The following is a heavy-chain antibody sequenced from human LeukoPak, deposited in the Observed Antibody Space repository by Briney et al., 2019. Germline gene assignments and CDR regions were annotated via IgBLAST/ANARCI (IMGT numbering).Heavy chain of an antibody. CDR3: ARDRAGYSYD. D-gene: IGHD5-18*01. CDR1: GFTFSSYS. J-gene: IGHJ4*02. CDR2: ISSSSSTI. V-gene: IGHV3-48*01. Sequence: GGSLRLSCAASGFTFSSYSMNWVRQAPGKGLEWVSYISSSSSTIYYADSVKGRFTISRDNAKNSLYLQMNSLRAEDTAVYYCARDRAGYSYDWGQGTLVTVSS.